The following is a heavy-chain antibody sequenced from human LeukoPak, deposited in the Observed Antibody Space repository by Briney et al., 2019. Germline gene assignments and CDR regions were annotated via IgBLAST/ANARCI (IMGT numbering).Heavy chain of an antibody. V-gene: IGHV3-48*03. J-gene: IGHJ6*04. CDR1: GFTFSSYE. CDR3: AELGITMIGGI. Sequence: GGSLRLSCAASGFTFSSYEMNWVRQAPGKGLEWVAYISSSGSTLYYADSVKGRFTISRDNDKNSLYLQMNSLRAEDTAVYYCAELGITMIGGIWGKGTTVTISS. CDR2: ISSSGSTL. D-gene: IGHD3-10*02.